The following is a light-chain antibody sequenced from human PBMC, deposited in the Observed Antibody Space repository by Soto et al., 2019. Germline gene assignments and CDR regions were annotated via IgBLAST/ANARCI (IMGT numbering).Light chain of an antibody. J-gene: IGKJ5*01. CDR3: QQANSFPIT. V-gene: IGKV1-39*01. CDR2: AAS. CDR1: QSISNH. Sequence: DIQMTQSPSSLSASVDARVIITCRASQSISNHLNWYQQKPGKAPKLLIFAASSLQSGVPSRFSGSGSGTDFTLTISSLQPEDFATYYCQQANSFPITFGQGTRLEIK.